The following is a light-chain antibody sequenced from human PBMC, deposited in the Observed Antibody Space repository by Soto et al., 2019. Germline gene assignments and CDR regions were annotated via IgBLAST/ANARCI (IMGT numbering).Light chain of an antibody. Sequence: DIQMTQSPSTLSASVGDRVTITCRASQSISSWLAWYQQKPGKAPKLLIYDASSLESGGPSRFRGSGSGTEVALTICSLQPDDFAAYYCQQYNSYSPLTFGGGTKVEIK. CDR1: QSISSW. CDR3: QQYNSYSPLT. V-gene: IGKV1-5*01. CDR2: DAS. J-gene: IGKJ4*01.